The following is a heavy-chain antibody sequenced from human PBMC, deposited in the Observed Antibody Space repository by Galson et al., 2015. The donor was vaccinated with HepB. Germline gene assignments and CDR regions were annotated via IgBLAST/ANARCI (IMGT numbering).Heavy chain of an antibody. J-gene: IGHJ4*02. CDR1: GFTFSSYW. CDR3: ARDYGLDY. CDR2: INSDGSST. V-gene: IGHV3-74*01. D-gene: IGHD4-17*01. Sequence: SLRLSCAASGFTFSSYWLHWVRQAPGKGLVWVSHINSDGSSTRSADSVKGRFTISRDNAKNTLYLQMNSLRAEDTAVYYCARDYGLDYWGQGTLVTVSS.